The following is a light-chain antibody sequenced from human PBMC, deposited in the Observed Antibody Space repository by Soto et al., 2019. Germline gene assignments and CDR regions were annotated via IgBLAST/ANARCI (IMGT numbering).Light chain of an antibody. V-gene: IGKV1-5*03. Sequence: DFQMTQSPSTLSASVGDRVTITCRASQSISSWLAWYQQKPGKAPKLLIYKASILQSGVPSRLIGSGSGTEFTLTISSLQPDDFATYYCQQYSSNFQMFGQGTKVDIK. CDR1: QSISSW. CDR2: KAS. J-gene: IGKJ1*01. CDR3: QQYSSNFQM.